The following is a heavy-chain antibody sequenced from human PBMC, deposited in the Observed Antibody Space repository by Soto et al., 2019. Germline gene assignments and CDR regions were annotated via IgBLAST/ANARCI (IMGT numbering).Heavy chain of an antibody. CDR2: INAGNGNT. Sequence: ASVKVSCKASGYTFTSYAMHWVRQAPGQRLEWMGWINAGNGNTKYSQKFQGRVTITRDTSASTAYMELSSLRSEDTAVYYCARDRAAADTGLRNWFDPWGQGTLVTSPQ. CDR3: ARDRAAADTGLRNWFDP. J-gene: IGHJ5*02. V-gene: IGHV1-3*01. CDR1: GYTFTSYA. D-gene: IGHD6-13*01.